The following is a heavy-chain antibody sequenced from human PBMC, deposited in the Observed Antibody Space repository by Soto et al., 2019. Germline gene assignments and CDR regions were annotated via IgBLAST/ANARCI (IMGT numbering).Heavy chain of an antibody. CDR1: GFTFSTYW. D-gene: IGHD6-19*01. J-gene: IGHJ4*02. Sequence: EVQLVESGGGLLQPGGSLRLSCAASGFTFSTYWMHWVRQAPGKGLVWVSRINGNADNSDYADSVKGRFTISRDNAMNRLYLQMDSLRADDTGVYYCVRDFRGAVAGSEFDHWGQGTLVTVSS. V-gene: IGHV3-74*01. CDR3: VRDFRGAVAGSEFDH. CDR2: INGNADNS.